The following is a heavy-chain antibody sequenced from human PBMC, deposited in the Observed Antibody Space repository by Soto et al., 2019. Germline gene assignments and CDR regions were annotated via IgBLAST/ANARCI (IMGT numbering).Heavy chain of an antibody. Sequence: PSETLSLTCTVSGGSISSGDYYWSWIRQPPGKGLEWIGYIYYSGSTYYNPSLKSRVTISVDTSKNQFSLKLSSVTAADTAVYYCARDRPTPPLGCPMFGALSWFYTWGQETLITLSP. CDR2: IYYSGST. V-gene: IGHV4-30-4*01. CDR1: GGSISSGDYY. D-gene: IGHD3-10*02. J-gene: IGHJ5*02. CDR3: ARDRPTPPLGCPMFGALSWFYT.